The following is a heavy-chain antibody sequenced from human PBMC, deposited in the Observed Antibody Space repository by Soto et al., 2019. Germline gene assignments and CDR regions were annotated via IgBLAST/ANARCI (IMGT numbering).Heavy chain of an antibody. Sequence: GSLRLSCAASGFNFSNYWMSWVRQAPGKGLEWVANIKQDGSEKYYVDSVKGRFTISRDNAKNSLYLQMNSLRAEDTAVYYCARYCSGGSCFDYWGQGTLVTVSS. CDR3: ARYCSGGSCFDY. CDR2: IKQDGSEK. CDR1: GFNFSNYW. D-gene: IGHD2-15*01. V-gene: IGHV3-7*03. J-gene: IGHJ4*01.